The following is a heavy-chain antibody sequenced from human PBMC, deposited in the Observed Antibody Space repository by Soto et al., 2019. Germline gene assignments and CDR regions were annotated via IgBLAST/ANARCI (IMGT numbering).Heavy chain of an antibody. D-gene: IGHD2-2*01. CDR1: GFTFSSYA. V-gene: IGHV3-64D*06. J-gene: IGHJ6*02. CDR2: ISSNGGST. CDR3: VKDPSVVPAAMWFGTTYYYGMDV. Sequence: PGGSLRLSCSASGFTFSSYAMHWVRQAPGKGLEYVSAISSNGGSTYYADSVKGRFTISRDNSKNTLYLQMSSLRAEDTAVYYCVKDPSVVPAAMWFGTTYYYGMDVWGQGTTVTVSS.